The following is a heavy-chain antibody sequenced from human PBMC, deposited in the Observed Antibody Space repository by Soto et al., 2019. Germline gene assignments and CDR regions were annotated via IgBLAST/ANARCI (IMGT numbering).Heavy chain of an antibody. Sequence: PGRCLRRPWALSGFTPNRNYMSWVRQGQRQGLEWVSVIYSGGSTYYADSVKGRFTIPRDNSKNTLYLQMNSLRAEDTAVYYCARGIAARPPLYYYGMDVWGPVTTVIVSS. CDR2: IYSGGST. J-gene: IGHJ6*02. CDR3: ARGIAARPPLYYYGMDV. V-gene: IGHV3-53*01. D-gene: IGHD6-6*01. CDR1: GFTPNRNY.